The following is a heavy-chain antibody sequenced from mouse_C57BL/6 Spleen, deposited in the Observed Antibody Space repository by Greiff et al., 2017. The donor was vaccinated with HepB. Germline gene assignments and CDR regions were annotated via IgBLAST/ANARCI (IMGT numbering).Heavy chain of an antibody. J-gene: IGHJ2*01. Sequence: EVKLVESGGGLVKPGGSLKLSCAASGFTFSSYAMSWVRQTPEKRLEWVATISDGGSYTYYPDNVKGRFTISRDNAKNNLYLQMSHLKSEDTAMYYCVRGITTLFDYWGQGTTLTVSS. CDR1: GFTFSSYA. CDR3: VRGITTLFDY. D-gene: IGHD2-4*01. CDR2: ISDGGSYT. V-gene: IGHV5-4*03.